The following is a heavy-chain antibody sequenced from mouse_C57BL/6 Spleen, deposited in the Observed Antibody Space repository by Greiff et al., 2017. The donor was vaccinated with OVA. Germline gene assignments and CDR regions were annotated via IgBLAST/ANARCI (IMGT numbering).Heavy chain of an antibody. D-gene: IGHD6-1*01. CDR2: IDPETGGT. Sequence: VQLQQSGAELVRPGASVTLSCKASGYTFTDYEMHWVKQTPVHGLEWIGAIDPETGGTAYNQKFKGKAILTADKSSSTAYMELRSLTSEDSAVYNGTRPSAERGAWFAYWGQGTLVTVSA. CDR3: TRPSAERGAWFAY. CDR1: GYTFTDYE. J-gene: IGHJ3*01. V-gene: IGHV1-15*01.